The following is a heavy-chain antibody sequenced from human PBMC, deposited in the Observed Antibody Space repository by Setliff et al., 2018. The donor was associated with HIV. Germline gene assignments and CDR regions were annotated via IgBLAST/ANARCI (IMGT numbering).Heavy chain of an antibody. Sequence: PGGSLRLSCAASGFTFSSYGMHWVRQAPGKGLEWVAKIKQDGSERSYVDSVKGRFTISRDNAKNSLYLQMNSLRAEDTAVYYCAQITVMGYWGQGTLVTVSS. D-gene: IGHD4-4*01. J-gene: IGHJ4*02. CDR1: GFTFSSYG. CDR3: AQITVMGY. CDR2: IKQDGSER. V-gene: IGHV3-7*01.